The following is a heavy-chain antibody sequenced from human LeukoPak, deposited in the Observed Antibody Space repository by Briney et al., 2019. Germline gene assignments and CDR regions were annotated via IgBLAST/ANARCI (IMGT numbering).Heavy chain of an antibody. CDR2: IYTSGST. V-gene: IGHV4-61*02. CDR3: ARHGGVVVAYFDY. J-gene: IGHJ4*02. D-gene: IGHD2-15*01. Sequence: PSETLSLTCTVSGGSISSGSYYWSWIRQPAGKGLEWIGRIYTSGSTNYNPSLKSRVTISVDTSKNQFSLKLSSVTAADTAVYYCARHGGVVVAYFDYWGQGTLVTVSS. CDR1: GGSISSGSYY.